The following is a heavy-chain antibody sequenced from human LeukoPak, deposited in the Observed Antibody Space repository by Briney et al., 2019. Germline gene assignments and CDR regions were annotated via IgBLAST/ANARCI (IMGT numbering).Heavy chain of an antibody. CDR3: AKEQSSSGFFDY. V-gene: IGHV3-33*06. CDR2: IWYDGTNT. D-gene: IGHD6-6*01. J-gene: IGHJ4*02. CDR1: GFTFSSYG. Sequence: PGGSLRLSCAASGFTFSSYGMHWVRQAPGKGLEWVAVIWYDGTNTYYADSVKGRFTISRDNSKNTLYLQMNSLRAEDTAVYYCAKEQSSSGFFDYWGQGTLVTVSS.